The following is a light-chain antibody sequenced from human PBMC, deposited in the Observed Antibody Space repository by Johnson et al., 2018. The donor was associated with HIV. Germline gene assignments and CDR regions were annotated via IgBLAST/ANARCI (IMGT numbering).Light chain of an antibody. CDR1: SSNIGNNY. CDR2: ENN. Sequence: QSVLTQPPSVSAAPGQKVTISCSGSSSNIGNNYVSWYRHFPGTAPKLFIYENNKRPSGIPARFSGSKSGTSATLGITGLPTGDEADYYCGTWDSSLSAYVFGTGTKVTVL. V-gene: IGLV1-51*02. J-gene: IGLJ1*01. CDR3: GTWDSSLSAYV.